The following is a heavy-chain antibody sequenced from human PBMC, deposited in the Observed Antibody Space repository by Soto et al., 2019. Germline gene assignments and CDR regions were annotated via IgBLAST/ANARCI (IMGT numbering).Heavy chain of an antibody. CDR3: ARDLDYDSSGYSFYGMDV. CDR1: GGTFSSYA. Sequence: SVKVSCKASGGTFSSYAISWVRQAPGQGLEWMGGIIPIFGTANYAQKFQGRVTITADESTSTAYMELSSLRSEDTAVYYCARDLDYDSSGYSFYGMDVWGQGTSVTVSS. V-gene: IGHV1-69*13. D-gene: IGHD3-22*01. J-gene: IGHJ6*02. CDR2: IIPIFGTA.